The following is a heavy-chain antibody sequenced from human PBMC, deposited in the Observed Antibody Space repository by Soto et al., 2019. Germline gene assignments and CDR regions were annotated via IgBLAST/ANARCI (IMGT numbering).Heavy chain of an antibody. D-gene: IGHD4-17*01. Sequence: PGGSLRLSCAASGFTFSNAGINWVRQAPGKGLEWVSAISGSGGSTYYADSVKGRFTISRDNSKNTLYLQMNSLRAEDTAVYYCAKSPRLPEDMDVWGKGTTVTVSS. V-gene: IGHV3-23*01. CDR2: ISGSGGST. CDR1: GFTFSNAG. J-gene: IGHJ6*03. CDR3: AKSPRLPEDMDV.